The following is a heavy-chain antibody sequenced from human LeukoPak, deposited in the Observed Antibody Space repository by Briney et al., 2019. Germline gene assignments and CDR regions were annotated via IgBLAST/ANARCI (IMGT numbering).Heavy chain of an antibody. J-gene: IGHJ5*01. CDR1: GFSLSKDW. CDR2: INSDGTTT. CDR3: ATSQVIWVGESTDS. D-gene: IGHD3-10*01. V-gene: IGHV3-74*01. Sequence: TGGSLRLSCAASGFSLSKDWMSWVRQAPGKGLMWVSRINSDGTTTTYADSVRGRFTISRDNAKNTLYLHLKSLTPEDTAIYYCATSQVIWVGESTDSWGQGTLVTVSS.